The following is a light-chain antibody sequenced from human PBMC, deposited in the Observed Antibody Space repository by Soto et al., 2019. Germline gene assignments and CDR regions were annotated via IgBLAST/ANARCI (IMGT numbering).Light chain of an antibody. CDR2: GNS. CDR3: QSYDSSLSTWV. CDR1: SSNIGAGYD. V-gene: IGLV1-40*01. J-gene: IGLJ3*02. Sequence: QSVLTQPPSVSGAPGQRVTISCTGSSSNIGAGYDVHWYQQFPGTAPKLLIHGNSNRPSGVPHRFSGSKSGISASLAITGLQAEDEADYYCQSYDSSLSTWVFGGGTKLTVL.